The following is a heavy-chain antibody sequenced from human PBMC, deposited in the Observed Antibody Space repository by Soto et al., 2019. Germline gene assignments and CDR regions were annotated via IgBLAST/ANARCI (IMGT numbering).Heavy chain of an antibody. D-gene: IGHD4-17*01. CDR3: VRRSTVSYYAVDV. V-gene: IGHV1-18*01. CDR2: ITTYNGEV. CDR1: GYSFTGYG. Sequence: ASVKVSCKASGYSFTGYGISWVRQAPGQGLEWMGWITTYNGEVNYAQNLLGRVTLTTDTSTTTVYMELRSLRSEATAVYYCVRRSTVSYYAVDVWGQGTTVTVSS. J-gene: IGHJ6*02.